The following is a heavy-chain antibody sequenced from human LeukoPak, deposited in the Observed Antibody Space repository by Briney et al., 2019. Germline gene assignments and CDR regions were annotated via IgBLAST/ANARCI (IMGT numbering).Heavy chain of an antibody. J-gene: IGHJ4*02. CDR2: ISYDGNNK. CDR1: GFTFSSYA. D-gene: IGHD6-13*01. CDR3: ARSRSSGGGYFDY. Sequence: GGSLRLSCAASGFTFSSYAMQWVRQAPGKGLEWVAVISYDGNNKYYIDSVKGRFTISRDNSKNTFYLQMNSLRAEDTAVYYCARSRSSGGGYFDYWGQGTLVTVSS. V-gene: IGHV3-30-3*01.